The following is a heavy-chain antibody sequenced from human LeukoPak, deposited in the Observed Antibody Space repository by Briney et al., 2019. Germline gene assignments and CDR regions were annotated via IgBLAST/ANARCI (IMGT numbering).Heavy chain of an antibody. Sequence: KPSETPSLTCAVYGGSFSGYYWSWIRQPPGKGLEWIGEINHSGSTNYNPSLKSRVTISVDTSKNQFSLKLSSVTAADTAVYYCARASPKLLSDYWGQGTLVTVSS. CDR3: ARASPKLLSDY. V-gene: IGHV4-34*01. CDR2: INHSGST. D-gene: IGHD4-23*01. CDR1: GGSFSGYY. J-gene: IGHJ4*02.